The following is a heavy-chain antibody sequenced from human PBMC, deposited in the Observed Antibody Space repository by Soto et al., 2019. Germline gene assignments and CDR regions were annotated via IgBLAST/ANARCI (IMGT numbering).Heavy chain of an antibody. CDR3: AAVTTGSYYDY. V-gene: IGHV3-21*01. J-gene: IGHJ4*02. D-gene: IGHD1-26*01. CDR2: ISSSATYI. Sequence: PGGSLRLSCAASGFPFSSKSMNWVRQAPGKGLEWVSFISSSATYIYYADSVKGRFTISRGDAKNSLYLQMDSLRAEDTAVYYCAAVTTGSYYDYWGQGTLVTVSS. CDR1: GFPFSSKS.